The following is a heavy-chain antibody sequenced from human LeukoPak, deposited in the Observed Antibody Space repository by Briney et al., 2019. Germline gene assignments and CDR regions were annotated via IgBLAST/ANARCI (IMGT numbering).Heavy chain of an antibody. J-gene: IGHJ5*02. CDR1: GFTFSSYG. D-gene: IGHD1-26*01. CDR3: AKDIGIVGAYNWFDP. Sequence: GGSLRLSCAASGFTFSSYGMHWVRQAPGKGLEWVAVISYDGSNKYYADPVKGRFTISRDNSKNTLYLQMNSLRAEDTAVYYCAKDIGIVGAYNWFDPWGQGTLVTVSS. CDR2: ISYDGSNK. V-gene: IGHV3-30*18.